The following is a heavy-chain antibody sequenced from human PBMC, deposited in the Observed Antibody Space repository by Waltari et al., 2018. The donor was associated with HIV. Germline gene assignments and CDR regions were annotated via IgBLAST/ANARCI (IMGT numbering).Heavy chain of an antibody. CDR2: ISSSSSYI. V-gene: IGHV3-21*01. CDR3: ARDGDYYDSSGQSWGGMDV. J-gene: IGHJ6*02. Sequence: EVQLVESGGGLVKPGGSLRLSCAASGFPFSSYSMNWVRQATGKGLEWVSSISSSSSYIYYADSVKGRFTISRDNAKNSLYLQMNSLRAEDTAVYYCARDGDYYDSSGQSWGGMDVWGQGTTVTVSS. CDR1: GFPFSSYS. D-gene: IGHD3-22*01.